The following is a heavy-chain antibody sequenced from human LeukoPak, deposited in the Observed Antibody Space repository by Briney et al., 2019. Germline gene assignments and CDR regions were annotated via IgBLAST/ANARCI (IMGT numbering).Heavy chain of an antibody. CDR1: GLTFSSYW. CDR3: ARDSGGSYLFYFDY. V-gene: IGHV3-7*01. CDR2: MNEDGSEK. Sequence: GGSLRLSCAASGLTFSSYWMCWVRQAPGKGLEWVANMNEDGSEKYYLNSVKGRFTISRDNAKNSVYLQMNSLRAEDTAVYYCARDSGGSYLFYFDYWGQGTLVTVSS. D-gene: IGHD1-26*01. J-gene: IGHJ4*02.